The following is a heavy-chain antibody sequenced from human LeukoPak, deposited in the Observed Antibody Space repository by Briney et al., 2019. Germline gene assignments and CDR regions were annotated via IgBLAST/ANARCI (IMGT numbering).Heavy chain of an antibody. Sequence: ASVKVSCKASGYTFTSYAMNWVRQAPGQGLEWMGWINTNTGNPTYAQGFTGRFVFSLGTSVSTAYLQISSLKAEDTAVYYCARHSEPYGSGSYPNYWGQGTLVTVSS. D-gene: IGHD3-10*01. CDR3: ARHSEPYGSGSYPNY. J-gene: IGHJ4*02. CDR2: INTNTGNP. V-gene: IGHV7-4-1*02. CDR1: GYTFTSYA.